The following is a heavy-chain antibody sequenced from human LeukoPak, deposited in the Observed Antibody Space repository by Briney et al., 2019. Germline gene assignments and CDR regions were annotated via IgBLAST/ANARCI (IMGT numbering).Heavy chain of an antibody. CDR3: ARARGYRSNYFDY. V-gene: IGHV3-53*01. Sequence: GGSLRLSCAASGFTFGDYYMSWVRQAPGKGLEWVSVIYSGGSTYYADSVKGRFTISRDNSKNTLYLQMNSLRAEDTAVYYCARARGYRSNYFDYWGQGTLVTVSS. CDR2: IYSGGST. D-gene: IGHD3-16*02. CDR1: GFTFGDYY. J-gene: IGHJ4*02.